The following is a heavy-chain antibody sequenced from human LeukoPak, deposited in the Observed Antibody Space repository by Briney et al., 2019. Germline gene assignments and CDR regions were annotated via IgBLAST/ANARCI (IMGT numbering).Heavy chain of an antibody. J-gene: IGHJ4*02. V-gene: IGHV3-49*04. Sequence: GGSLRLSCTASGFTFGDYALNWVRQPPGKGLEWVGFIRSKAFGETTENAASVKGRLTISRDDSKSIVYLQMNSLKSEDTAVYYCTRIAVAGVALDYWGQGTLVTVTS. D-gene: IGHD6-19*01. CDR3: TRIAVAGVALDY. CDR2: IRSKAFGETT. CDR1: GFTFGDYA.